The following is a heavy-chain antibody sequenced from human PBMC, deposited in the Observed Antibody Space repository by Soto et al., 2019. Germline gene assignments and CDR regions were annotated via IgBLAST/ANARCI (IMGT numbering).Heavy chain of an antibody. V-gene: IGHV5-51*01. CDR2: VYPGDSES. J-gene: IGHJ4*02. CDR3: AIQRDFAFDY. CDR1: GYTFTIYW. Sequence: PGESLKISCKGSGYTFTIYWIGWVRQMPGKGLEWMGFVYPGDSESRYSPSFQGQITISADKSINTAYLQWRSLKASDTAIYYCAIQRDFAFDYWGLGTLVTVSS.